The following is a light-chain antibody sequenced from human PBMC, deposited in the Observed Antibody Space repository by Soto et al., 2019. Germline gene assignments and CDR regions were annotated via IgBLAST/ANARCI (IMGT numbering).Light chain of an antibody. CDR2: AAS. CDR3: LQDYNNPLT. V-gene: IGKV1-6*02. Sequence: AIQITQFSTPPSPSLWDRDTITFRASQGIRNDLGWYQQKPGKAPKLLIYAASSLQSGVPSRFSGGGSGTDFTLTISSLQPEDFATYYCLQDYNNPLTFGGGTKVDIK. CDR1: QGIRND. J-gene: IGKJ4*01.